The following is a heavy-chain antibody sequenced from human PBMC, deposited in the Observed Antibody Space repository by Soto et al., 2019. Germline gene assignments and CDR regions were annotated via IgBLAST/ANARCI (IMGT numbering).Heavy chain of an antibody. Sequence: SVKVSCKASGGTFSSYAISWVRQAPGQGLEWMGGIIPIFGTANYAQKFQGRVTITADESTSTAYMELSSLRSEDTAVYYCAGPTYYYDSSGYFDAFDIWGQGTRVTVSS. D-gene: IGHD3-22*01. CDR2: IIPIFGTA. CDR3: AGPTYYYDSSGYFDAFDI. CDR1: GGTFSSYA. J-gene: IGHJ3*02. V-gene: IGHV1-69*13.